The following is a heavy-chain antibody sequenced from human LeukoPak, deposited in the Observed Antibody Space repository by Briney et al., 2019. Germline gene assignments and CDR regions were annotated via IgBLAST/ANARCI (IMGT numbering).Heavy chain of an antibody. CDR1: GFTFSSYW. J-gene: IGHJ4*02. CDR2: INSDGSST. Sequence: GGSLRLSCAASGFTFSSYWMHWVRQAPGKGLVWVSRINSDGSSTSYADSVKGRFTISRDNAKNTLYLQMNSLRAEDTAEYYCARGPYYDFWSGYYWDTDYFDYWGQGTLVTVSS. V-gene: IGHV3-74*01. CDR3: ARGPYYDFWSGYYWDTDYFDY. D-gene: IGHD3-3*01.